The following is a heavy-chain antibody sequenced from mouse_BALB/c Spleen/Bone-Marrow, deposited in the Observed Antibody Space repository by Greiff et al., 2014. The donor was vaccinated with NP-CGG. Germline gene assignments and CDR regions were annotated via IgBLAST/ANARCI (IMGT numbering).Heavy chain of an antibody. Sequence: LVKTGASVKISCKASGYSFTGYYMHWVKQSRGKSLEWIGYISCYNGATSYNQKFKGKATFTVDTSSSTAYMQFNSLTSEDSAVYYCARGIYYGSSSYFDYWGQGTTLTVSS. D-gene: IGHD1-1*01. CDR1: GYSFTGYY. CDR2: ISCYNGAT. V-gene: IGHV1S34*01. J-gene: IGHJ2*01. CDR3: ARGIYYGSSSYFDY.